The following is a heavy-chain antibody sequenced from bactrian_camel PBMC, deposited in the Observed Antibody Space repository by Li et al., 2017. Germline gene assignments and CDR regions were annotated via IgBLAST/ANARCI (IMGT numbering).Heavy chain of an antibody. J-gene: IGHJ4*01. V-gene: IGHV3S54*01. CDR2: IYTGGNST. D-gene: IGHD4*01. Sequence: QLVESGGGSVQPGGSLRLTCAASKDIYSMNCLGWFRQAPGKEREGLACIYTGGNSTYYADSVKGRFTISQDKAKNTVYLQMNSLRTEDTAMYYCAASTDWRCSVVGGTATDYDVRGQGTQVTVS. CDR1: KDIYSMNC.